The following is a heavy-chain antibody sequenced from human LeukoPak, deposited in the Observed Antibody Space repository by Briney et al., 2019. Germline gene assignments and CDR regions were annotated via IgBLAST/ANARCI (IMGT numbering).Heavy chain of an antibody. D-gene: IGHD5-18*01. CDR3: AKDLSYGYGFEH. V-gene: IGHV3-30*18. Sequence: GRSLRLSCAASGFTFSSSGMHWVRQAPGRGLEWVALISYEGTNEYYADSVRGRFTISRDNSKNTVYLQMNSLRAEDTAVYYCAKDLSYGYGFEHWGQGTLVTVSS. CDR2: ISYEGTNE. CDR1: GFTFSSSG. J-gene: IGHJ4*02.